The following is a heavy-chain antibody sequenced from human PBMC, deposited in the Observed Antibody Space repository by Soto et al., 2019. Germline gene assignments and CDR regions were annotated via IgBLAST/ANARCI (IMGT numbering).Heavy chain of an antibody. J-gene: IGHJ5*02. D-gene: IGHD2-15*01. CDR2: ISSSSSYI. V-gene: IGHV3-21*01. Sequence: PVGSLRLSCAASGFTFSSYSMNWVRQSPGKGLEWVSSISSSSSYIYYADSVKGRFTISRDNAKNSLYLQMNSLRAEDTAVYYCARDLGVVVAAPHHNWFDPWGQGTLVTVSS. CDR3: ARDLGVVVAAPHHNWFDP. CDR1: GFTFSSYS.